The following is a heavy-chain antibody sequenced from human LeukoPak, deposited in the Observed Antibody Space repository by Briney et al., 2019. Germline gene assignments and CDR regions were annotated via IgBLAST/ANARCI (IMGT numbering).Heavy chain of an antibody. CDR2: IYYSGST. J-gene: IGHJ4*02. V-gene: IGHV4-39*01. D-gene: IGHD3-10*01. CDR1: GGSISSSSYY. CDR3: ASITMVRGVIISFDY. Sequence: SETLSLTCTVSGGSISSSSYYWGWLRQPPGKGLEWIGSIYYSGSTYYNPSLKSRVSISVDTSKNQFSLKLSSVTAADTAVYYCASITMVRGVIISFDYWGQGTLVTVSS.